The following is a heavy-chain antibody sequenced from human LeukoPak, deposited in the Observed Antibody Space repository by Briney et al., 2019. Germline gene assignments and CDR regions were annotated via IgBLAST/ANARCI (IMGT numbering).Heavy chain of an antibody. CDR3: ARDHNWGPDY. V-gene: IGHV1-2*02. D-gene: IGHD7-27*01. Sequence: VASVKVSCKALGYTFTDHYFHWLRQAPGQGLEWMGWIHPGRGDTNYAQKFQGRASLTRDTSISTAYMELSGLTSDDTAVYFCARDHNWGPDYWGQGTLVSVSS. J-gene: IGHJ4*02. CDR1: GYTFTDHY. CDR2: IHPGRGDT.